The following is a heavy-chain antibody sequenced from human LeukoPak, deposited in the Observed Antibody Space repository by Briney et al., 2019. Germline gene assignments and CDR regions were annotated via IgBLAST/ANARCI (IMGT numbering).Heavy chain of an antibody. CDR3: ATYRSSLGCLDP. CDR2: IKQDGSEK. V-gene: IGHV3-7*01. Sequence: AGGSLRLSCAASGFTFSGYWMTWVRQAPGKGLECVANIKQDGSEKYYVDSVKGRFTISRDNAKNSLYLQMNSLRAEDTAVYYCATYRSSLGCLDPWGQGTLVTVSS. D-gene: IGHD6-13*01. J-gene: IGHJ5*02. CDR1: GFTFSGYW.